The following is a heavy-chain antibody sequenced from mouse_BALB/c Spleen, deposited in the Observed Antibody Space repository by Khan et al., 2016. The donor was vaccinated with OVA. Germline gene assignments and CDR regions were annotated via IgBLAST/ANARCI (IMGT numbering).Heavy chain of an antibody. CDR3: ASHLTGAFDY. J-gene: IGHJ3*01. CDR1: GFTFSSYS. Sequence: EVELVESGGDSVKPGGSLKLSCAASGFTFSSYSMSWVRQTPGKRLEWVATMSSGGDYTYYPDSVKGRFTISRDNAKNTLYLQMSSLRSEDTARYYCASHLTGAFDYWGQGTLVTVSA. CDR2: MSSGGDYT. V-gene: IGHV5-6*01. D-gene: IGHD4-1*01.